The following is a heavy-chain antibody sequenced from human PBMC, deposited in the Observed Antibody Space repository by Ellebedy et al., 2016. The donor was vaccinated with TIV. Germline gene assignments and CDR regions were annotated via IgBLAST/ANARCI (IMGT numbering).Heavy chain of an antibody. V-gene: IGHV1-2*02. J-gene: IGHJ5*02. Sequence: ASVKVSCKASGYTFTDYYVHWVRQPPGQGLQWMGWINPNSGGTIYAQKFQGRVTMTRDTSISTAYMELSRLKSDDTAVYYCARYINEYTSGWFNWFDPWGQGTLVTVSS. CDR1: GYTFTDYY. CDR2: INPNSGGT. CDR3: ARYINEYTSGWFNWFDP. D-gene: IGHD6-13*01.